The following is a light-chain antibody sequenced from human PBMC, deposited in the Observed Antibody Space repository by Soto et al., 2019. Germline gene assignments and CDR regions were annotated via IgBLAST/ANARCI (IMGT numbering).Light chain of an antibody. V-gene: IGKV1-5*03. J-gene: IGKJ4*01. CDR2: KAS. Sequence: DIQMTQSPSTLPASVGDRATITCRADQIISTWLAWYQQKPGKAPNLLIYKASRLETGVPSRFSGSGSGTEFTLTISFLQPGDFATYYCQQHNSYSPLTFGRGTKVDIK. CDR3: QQHNSYSPLT. CDR1: QIISTW.